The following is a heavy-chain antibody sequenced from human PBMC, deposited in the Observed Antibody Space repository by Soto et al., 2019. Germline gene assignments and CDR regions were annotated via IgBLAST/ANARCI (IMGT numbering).Heavy chain of an antibody. D-gene: IGHD3-22*01. Sequence: GGSLRLSCAASGFTFSSYAMSWVRQAPGKGLEWVAVISYDGSNKYYADSVKGRFTISRDNSKNTLYLQMNSLRAEDTAVYYCAKDRTMIVEGYFDYWGQGTLVTVSS. J-gene: IGHJ4*02. CDR3: AKDRTMIVEGYFDY. V-gene: IGHV3-30*18. CDR1: GFTFSSYA. CDR2: ISYDGSNK.